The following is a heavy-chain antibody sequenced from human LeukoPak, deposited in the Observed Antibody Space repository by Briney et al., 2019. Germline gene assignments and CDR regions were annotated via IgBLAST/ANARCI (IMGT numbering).Heavy chain of an antibody. D-gene: IGHD5-12*01. CDR1: GFTFSDYY. CDR3: ARDTLSSGYARGYFDY. J-gene: IGHJ4*02. CDR2: ISSSGSTI. Sequence: GGSLRLSCAASGFTFSDYYMSWIRQAPGKGLEWVSYISSSGSTIYYADSVKGRFTISRDNAKNSLYLQMNSLRAEDTAVYYCARDTLSSGYARGYFDYWGQGTLVTVSS. V-gene: IGHV3-11*04.